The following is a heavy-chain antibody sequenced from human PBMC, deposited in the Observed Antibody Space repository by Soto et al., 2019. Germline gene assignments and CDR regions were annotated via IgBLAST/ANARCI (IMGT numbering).Heavy chain of an antibody. CDR1: GFTFSSYG. V-gene: IGHV3-30*18. CDR3: AKSRDRRGYSYGYYFDY. Sequence: QVQLVESGGGVVQPGRSPRLSCAASGFTFSSYGMHWVRQAPGKGLEWVAVISYDGSNKYYADSVKGRFTISRDNSKNTLYRQMNSLSAEATAVYYCAKSRDRRGYSYGYYFDYWGQGTLVTVSS. J-gene: IGHJ4*02. CDR2: ISYDGSNK. D-gene: IGHD5-18*01.